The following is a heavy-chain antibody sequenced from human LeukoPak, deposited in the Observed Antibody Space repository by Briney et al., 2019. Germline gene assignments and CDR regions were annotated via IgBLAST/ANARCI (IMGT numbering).Heavy chain of an antibody. V-gene: IGHV3-15*01. J-gene: IGHJ4*02. CDR3: TTMSSVSTIDY. CDR1: GFTFSNAW. Sequence: PGGSLRLSCAASGFTFSNAWMHWVRQAPGKGLEWVGRIKSKAHGGTTDYAAPVKGRFTISRDDSKNTLYLQMNSLKTEDTAVYYCTTMSSVSTIDYWGQGTLVTVSS. D-gene: IGHD2-21*02. CDR2: IKSKAHGGTT.